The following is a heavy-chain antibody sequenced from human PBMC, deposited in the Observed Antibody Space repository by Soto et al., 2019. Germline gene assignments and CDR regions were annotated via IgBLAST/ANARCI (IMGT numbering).Heavy chain of an antibody. V-gene: IGHV3-23*01. CDR2: ISAGGGNT. D-gene: IGHD2-2*01. J-gene: IGHJ5*02. CDR1: GFSFSTYA. Sequence: EVQLLESGGGLVQPGGSLRLSCAASGFSFSTYAMSWVRQAPGKGLEWASGISAGGGNTFYADSVRGRFTISRDNSKNTLYLQINSLRAEDTALYYCVKHSEYQLLSWFDPWGQGTLVTVSS. CDR3: VKHSEYQLLSWFDP.